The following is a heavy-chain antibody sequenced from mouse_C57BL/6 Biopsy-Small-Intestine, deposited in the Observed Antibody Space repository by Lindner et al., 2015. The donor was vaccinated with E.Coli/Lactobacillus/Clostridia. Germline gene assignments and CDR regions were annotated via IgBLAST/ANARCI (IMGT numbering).Heavy chain of an antibody. V-gene: IGHV1-54*01. CDR2: INPGNGGT. J-gene: IGHJ3*01. Sequence: VQLQESGAELMKPGASVKLSCKATGYTFTGFWIEWIKQRPGQGLEWIGVINPGNGGTDYNEKFKDKTTLTADKSSSTAYMQLSSLTSEDSAVYFCASYGNFDHWGQGTLVTVSA. CDR1: GYTFTGFW. D-gene: IGHD2-1*01. CDR3: ASYGNFDH.